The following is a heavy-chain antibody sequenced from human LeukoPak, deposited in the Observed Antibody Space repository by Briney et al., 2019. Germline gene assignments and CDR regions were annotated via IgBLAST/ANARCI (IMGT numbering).Heavy chain of an antibody. D-gene: IGHD3-22*01. J-gene: IGHJ5*02. CDR3: ARDRVTMIVVVNQNWFDP. Sequence: ASVKVSCKASGYTFTGYYMHWVRQAPGQGLEWMGRINPNSGGTNYAQKFQGRVTMHRDTSISTAYMELSRLRSDDTAVYYCARDRVTMIVVVNQNWFDPWGQGTLVTVSS. V-gene: IGHV1-2*06. CDR1: GYTFTGYY. CDR2: INPNSGGT.